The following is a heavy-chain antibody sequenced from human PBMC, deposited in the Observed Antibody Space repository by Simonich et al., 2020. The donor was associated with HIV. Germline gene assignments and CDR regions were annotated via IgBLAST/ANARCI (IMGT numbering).Heavy chain of an antibody. V-gene: IGHV4-34*01. J-gene: IGHJ4*02. Sequence: QVQLQQWGAGLLKPSETLSLTCAVYGGSFSGYYCSWIRQPPGKGLEWIGEINQRGSTNYNPSRKSRVTISVDTSKNQFSLKLSSVTAADTAVYYCARRHPTTVTTPYFDYWGQGTLVTVSS. D-gene: IGHD4-17*01. CDR3: ARRHPTTVTTPYFDY. CDR1: GGSFSGYY. CDR2: INQRGST.